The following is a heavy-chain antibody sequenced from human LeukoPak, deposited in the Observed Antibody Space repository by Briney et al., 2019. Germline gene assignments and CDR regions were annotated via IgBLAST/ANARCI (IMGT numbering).Heavy chain of an antibody. D-gene: IGHD2-2*02. J-gene: IGHJ6*02. V-gene: IGHV1-8*02. CDR3: ARKPAAIRWSDYYYGMDV. CDR2: MNPNSGNT. Sequence: ASVKVSCKASGYTFTSYYMHGVRQAPGQGLEWMGWMNPNSGNTGYAQKFQGRVTMTRNTSISTAYMELSSLRSEDTAVYYCARKPAAIRWSDYYYGMDVWGQGTTVTVSS. CDR1: GYTFTSYY.